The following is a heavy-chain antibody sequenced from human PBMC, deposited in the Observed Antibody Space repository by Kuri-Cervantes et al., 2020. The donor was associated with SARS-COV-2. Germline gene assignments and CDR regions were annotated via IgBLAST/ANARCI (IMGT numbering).Heavy chain of an antibody. CDR2: ISGSGGST. J-gene: IGHJ4*02. CDR3: ARDYGEQYFDY. CDR1: GFTFSSYA. V-gene: IGHV3-23*01. Sequence: GESLKISCAASGFTFSSYAMSWVRQAPGKGLEWVSAISGSGGSTYYADSVKGRFTISRDNSKNTLYLQMNSLRAEDTAVYYCARDYGEQYFDYWGQGTLVTVSS. D-gene: IGHD4-17*01.